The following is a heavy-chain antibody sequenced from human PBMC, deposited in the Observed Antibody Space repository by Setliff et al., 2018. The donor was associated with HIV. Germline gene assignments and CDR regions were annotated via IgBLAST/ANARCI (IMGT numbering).Heavy chain of an antibody. CDR1: GGSFSGYY. V-gene: IGHV4-34*01. J-gene: IGHJ5*02. D-gene: IGHD4-4*01. Sequence: SETLSLTCAVYGGSFSGYYWSWIRQPPGKGLEWIGEINHSGSTNYNPSLKSRVTMSVDTSKNQFSLKLTSVTAADTAIYYCARDLTSNSNCFEPWGQGTQVTVSS. CDR2: INHSGST. CDR3: ARDLTSNSNCFEP.